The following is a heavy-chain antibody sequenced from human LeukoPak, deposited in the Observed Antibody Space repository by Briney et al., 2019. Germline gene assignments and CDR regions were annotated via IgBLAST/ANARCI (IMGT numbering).Heavy chain of an antibody. CDR3: ARPPRSWYPPFAY. J-gene: IGHJ4*02. V-gene: IGHV4-59*01. CDR1: GGSISSYY. D-gene: IGHD6-13*01. Sequence: SETLSLTCTVSGGSISSYYWSWIRQPPGKGLEWIGYIYYSGSTNYNPSLKSRVTISVDTSKNQFSLKLSSVTAADTAVYYCARPPRSWYPPFAYWGQGTLVPASS. CDR2: IYYSGST.